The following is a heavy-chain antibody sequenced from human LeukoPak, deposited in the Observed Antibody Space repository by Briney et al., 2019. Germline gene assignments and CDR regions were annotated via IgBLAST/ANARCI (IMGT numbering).Heavy chain of an antibody. J-gene: IGHJ5*02. Sequence: PSETLSLTCSVSGGSISGYYWSWIRQPPGKGLEWIGDIYYSGGTNYNPSLKSRVTISVDTSKNQFSLKLSSVTAADTAVYYCARTHGDPSRNWFDPWGQGTLVTVSS. D-gene: IGHD4-17*01. CDR3: ARTHGDPSRNWFDP. V-gene: IGHV4-59*01. CDR2: IYYSGGT. CDR1: GGSISGYY.